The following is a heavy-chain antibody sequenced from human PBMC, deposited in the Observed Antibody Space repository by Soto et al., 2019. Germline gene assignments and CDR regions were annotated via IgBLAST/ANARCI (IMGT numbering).Heavy chain of an antibody. Sequence: GGSLRLSCAAPGFRFDGYAMHWVRQAPGKGLEWVAGISWNSGLIGYADSVKGRFTISRDNAENSLFLQMNSLRAEDTAVYYCARDQPGYSYGYGLGYWGQGTLVTVSS. D-gene: IGHD5-18*01. J-gene: IGHJ4*02. V-gene: IGHV3-9*01. CDR3: ARDQPGYSYGYGLGY. CDR2: ISWNSGLI. CDR1: GFRFDGYA.